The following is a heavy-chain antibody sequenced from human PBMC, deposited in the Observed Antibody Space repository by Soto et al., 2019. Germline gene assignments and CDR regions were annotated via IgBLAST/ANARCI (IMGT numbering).Heavy chain of an antibody. CDR1: GGSISSGGYY. J-gene: IGHJ5*02. Sequence: QVQLQESGPGLVKPSQTLSLTCTVSGGSISSGGYYWSWIRQHPGKGLEWIGYIYYSGSTYYNPSLKSRVTRSVDTSKNQFSLKLSSVTAADTAVYYCARVAYSGYDSDFWDWFDPWGQGTLVTVSS. V-gene: IGHV4-31*03. CDR2: IYYSGST. D-gene: IGHD5-12*01. CDR3: ARVAYSGYDSDFWDWFDP.